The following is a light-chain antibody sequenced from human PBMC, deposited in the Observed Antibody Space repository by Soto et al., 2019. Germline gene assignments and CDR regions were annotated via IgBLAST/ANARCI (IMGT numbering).Light chain of an antibody. V-gene: IGKV3-20*01. CDR2: GAS. CDR1: QSISSNY. Sequence: EIVLTQSPGTLSLSPGERATLSCRASQSISSNYLAWYQQKPGQAPRLLIYGASGRATGIPDRFSGSVCGTDFTLTISRLEPEDFAVYYCQQYGSTRPWTFGQGTKVEIK. CDR3: QQYGSTRPWT. J-gene: IGKJ1*01.